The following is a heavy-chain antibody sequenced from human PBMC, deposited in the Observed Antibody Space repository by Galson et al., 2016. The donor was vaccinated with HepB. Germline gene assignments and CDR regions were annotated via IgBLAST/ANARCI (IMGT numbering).Heavy chain of an antibody. CDR1: GDSVSSNSAG. J-gene: IGHJ4*02. CDR3: ARSYLLGRGFGW. D-gene: IGHD7-27*01. CDR2: TFYRSNWQN. Sequence: CAISGDSVSSNSAGWNWIRQSPSRGLEWLGRTFYRSNWQNDYAESVKSQITINPDTSKNQFSLQLNSVTPDDTAVYYCARSYLLGRGFGWWGQGTLVTVSS. V-gene: IGHV6-1*01.